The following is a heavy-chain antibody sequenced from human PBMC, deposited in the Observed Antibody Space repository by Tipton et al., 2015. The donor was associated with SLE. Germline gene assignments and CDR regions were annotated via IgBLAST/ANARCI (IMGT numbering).Heavy chain of an antibody. CDR2: IYHSGST. D-gene: IGHD5-24*01. J-gene: IGHJ4*02. Sequence: TLSLTCAVYGGSFSGYYWSWIRQPPGKGLEWIGEIYHSGSTFYNPSLKSRVTISVDTSENQFSLKLSSVTAADTAVYYCARGDGYNFDYWGQGTLVTVSS. V-gene: IGHV4-34*01. CDR3: ARGDGYNFDY. CDR1: GGSFSGYY.